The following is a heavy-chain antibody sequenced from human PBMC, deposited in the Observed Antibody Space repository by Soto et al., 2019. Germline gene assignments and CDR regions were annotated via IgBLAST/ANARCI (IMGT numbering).Heavy chain of an antibody. J-gene: IGHJ4*02. CDR2: TSYDGSNN. CDR1: GFTFRSYV. Sequence: QVQLVESGGGVGQPGTSLRLSCVGSGFTFRSYVIHWVRQAPGKGLEWVALTSYDGSNNFYGDSVKGRFTISRHNSRNTVELQMDSLRFEDTALYYCARWGTTGGLDVWGQGHLVSVS. CDR3: ARWGTTGGLDV. D-gene: IGHD3-16*01. V-gene: IGHV3-33*05.